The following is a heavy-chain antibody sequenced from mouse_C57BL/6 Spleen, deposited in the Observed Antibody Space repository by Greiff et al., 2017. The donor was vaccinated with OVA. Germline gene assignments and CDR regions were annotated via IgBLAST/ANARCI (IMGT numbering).Heavy chain of an antibody. D-gene: IGHD4-1*01. CDR3: ARGAGDY. V-gene: IGHV1-50*01. Sequence: QVQLQQPGAELVKPGASVKLSCKASGYTFTSYWMQWVKQRPGQGLEWIGEIDPSDSYTNYNQKFKGKATLTVDTSSSTAYMQRSSLTSEDSAVYYCARGAGDYWGQGTTLTVSS. CDR2: IDPSDSYT. CDR1: GYTFTSYW. J-gene: IGHJ2*01.